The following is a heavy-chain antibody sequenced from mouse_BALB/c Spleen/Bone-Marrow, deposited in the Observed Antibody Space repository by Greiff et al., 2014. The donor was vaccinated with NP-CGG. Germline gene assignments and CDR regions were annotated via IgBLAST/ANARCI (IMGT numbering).Heavy chain of an antibody. CDR3: ARVNPWYFDV. D-gene: IGHD2-2*01. Sequence: EVQLQQSGAELVKPGASVKLSCTASGFNIKDTYIHWVMQRPEQGLAWIGRIDPASGDTKFDPKFQGKATITADTSSNTAYLQVTSLTSEDTAVYYCARVNPWYFDVWGAWTTVTVSS. J-gene: IGHJ1*01. CDR2: IDPASGDT. CDR1: GFNIKDTY. V-gene: IGHV14-3*02.